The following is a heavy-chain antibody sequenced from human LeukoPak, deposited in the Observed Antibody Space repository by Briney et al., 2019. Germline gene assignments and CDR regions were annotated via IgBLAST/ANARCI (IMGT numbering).Heavy chain of an antibody. J-gene: IGHJ4*02. Sequence: SETLSLTCTVSGGSFSTYYWSWIRQSPGKGLEWIGFVYYSGSTKDNPSLTSRVTMSIDTSKNQFSLKLSSVTAADTAVYFYARGFGTYSDYYFDSWGQGTLVTVSS. CDR2: VYYSGST. D-gene: IGHD1-7*01. V-gene: IGHV4-59*13. CDR3: ARGFGTYSDYYFDS. CDR1: GGSFSTYY.